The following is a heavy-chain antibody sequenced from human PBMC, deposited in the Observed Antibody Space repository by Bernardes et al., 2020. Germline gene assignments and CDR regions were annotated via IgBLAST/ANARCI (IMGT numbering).Heavy chain of an antibody. CDR2: MNPNSGNT. D-gene: IGHD3-3*01. CDR1: GYTFTSYD. Sequence: ASVKVSCKASGYTFTSYDINWVRQATGQGLEWMGWMNPNSGNTGYAQKFQGRVTMTRNTSISTAYMELSSLRSEDTAVYYCAREIVYYDFWSGQSGVAFDIWGQGTMVTVSS. CDR3: AREIVYYDFWSGQSGVAFDI. J-gene: IGHJ3*02. V-gene: IGHV1-8*01.